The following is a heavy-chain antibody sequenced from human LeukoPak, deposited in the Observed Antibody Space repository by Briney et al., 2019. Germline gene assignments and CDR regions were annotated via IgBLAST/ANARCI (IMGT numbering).Heavy chain of an antibody. J-gene: IGHJ4*02. Sequence: PGGSLRLSCAVSGFTFSDAWLNWVRQAPGKGLEWVANINPDGSVKTYVDSVKGRFTISRDNAKNSLYLQMNSLRAEDTAMYYCAREQWLQPDYWGQGTLVTASS. CDR1: GFTFSDAW. D-gene: IGHD5-24*01. V-gene: IGHV3-7*04. CDR2: INPDGSVK. CDR3: AREQWLQPDY.